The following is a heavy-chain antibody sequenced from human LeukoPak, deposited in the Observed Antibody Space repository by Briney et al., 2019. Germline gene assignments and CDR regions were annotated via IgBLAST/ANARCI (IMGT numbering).Heavy chain of an antibody. J-gene: IGHJ4*02. V-gene: IGHV3-23*01. D-gene: IGHD3-16*01. CDR3: AKGSGGVRPYYLDC. CDR1: GFTFSSCA. Sequence: PGGSLRLSCATSGFTFSSCAMSWVRQAPGKGLEWVSAISGSGESTWHADSVKGRFTISRDNSKNTLYLQMNSLRAEDTAVYYCAKGSGGVRPYYLDCWGQGTLVTVSS. CDR2: ISGSGEST.